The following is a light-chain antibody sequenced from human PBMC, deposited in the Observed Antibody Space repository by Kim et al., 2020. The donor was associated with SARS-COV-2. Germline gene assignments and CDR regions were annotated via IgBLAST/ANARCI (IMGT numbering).Light chain of an antibody. J-gene: IGLJ2*01. V-gene: IGLV2-14*03. Sequence: QSALTQPASVSGSPGQSITISCTGTRSDVGGYNYVSWYQQHPGKAPKLMIYDVNNRPSGVPNRFSGSKSGNTASLTISGLQAEDEADYYCSSYTSSSTVVFGGGTQLTVL. CDR2: DVN. CDR3: SSYTSSSTVV. CDR1: RSDVGGYNY.